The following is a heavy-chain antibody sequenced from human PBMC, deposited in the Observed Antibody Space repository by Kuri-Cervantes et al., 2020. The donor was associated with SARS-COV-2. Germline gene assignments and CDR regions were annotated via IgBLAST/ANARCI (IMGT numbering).Heavy chain of an antibody. CDR2: ISYDGNNK. Sequence: GESLKISCAASGFTFSSYAMHWVRQAPGKGLEWVAVISYDGNNKYYADSVKGRFTISRDNSKNTLYLQMNSLRAEDTAVYYCARVPFFSASRWYFDLWGRGTLVTVSS. CDR1: GFTFSSYA. J-gene: IGHJ2*01. CDR3: ARVPFFSASRWYFDL. D-gene: IGHD2/OR15-2a*01. V-gene: IGHV3-30-3*01.